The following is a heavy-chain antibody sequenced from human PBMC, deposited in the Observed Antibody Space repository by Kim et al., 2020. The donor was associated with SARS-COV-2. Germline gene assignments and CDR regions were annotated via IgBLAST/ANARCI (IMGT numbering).Heavy chain of an antibody. J-gene: IGHJ4*02. CDR3: ARGPPSGSNLHY. V-gene: IGHV1-8*01. Sequence: GYAQKFQGRVTMTRNTSISTAYMELSSLRSEDTAVYYCARGPPSGSNLHYWGQGTLVTVSS. D-gene: IGHD1-26*01.